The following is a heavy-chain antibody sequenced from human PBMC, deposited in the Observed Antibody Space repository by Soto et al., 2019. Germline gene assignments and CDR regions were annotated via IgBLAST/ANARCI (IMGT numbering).Heavy chain of an antibody. CDR2: INHSGST. J-gene: IGHJ6*02. Sequence: SETLSLTCAVYGGSFSGYYWSWIRQPPGKGLEWIGEINHSGSTNYNPSLKSRVTISVDTSKNQFSLKLSSVTAADTAVYYCARGGRIVGVRGMDVWGQGTTVTAP. CDR1: GGSFSGYY. D-gene: IGHD1-26*01. CDR3: ARGGRIVGVRGMDV. V-gene: IGHV4-34*01.